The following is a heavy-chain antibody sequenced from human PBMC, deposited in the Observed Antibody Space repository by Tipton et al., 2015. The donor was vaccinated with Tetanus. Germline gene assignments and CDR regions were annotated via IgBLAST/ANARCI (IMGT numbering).Heavy chain of an antibody. Sequence: TLSLTCTVSGGSIRSGGYYWTWIRQHPERGLEWIGYIYYTGNTYYNPSLKSRVTISVDSSKNQFSLILTSLTAADTAVYYCARHSSLKALNYWGQGTLVTASS. J-gene: IGHJ4*02. D-gene: IGHD3-9*01. CDR1: GGSIRSGGYY. CDR2: IYYTGNT. V-gene: IGHV4-31*03. CDR3: ARHSSLKALNY.